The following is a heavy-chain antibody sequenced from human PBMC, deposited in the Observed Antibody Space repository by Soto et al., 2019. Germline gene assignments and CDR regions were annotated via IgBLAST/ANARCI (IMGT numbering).Heavy chain of an antibody. D-gene: IGHD1-1*01. CDR1: GFTFRDYA. CDR2: IPSDGSAQ. V-gene: IGHV3-30-3*01. CDR3: ARAVAGQVRSAWTWLDY. Sequence: QVQLVESGGGVVQPGRSLRLSCEASGFTFRDYAMHWVRQAPGKGLEWVAAIPSDGSAQHYAYSVKGRFSISRDNSKNTLSLQMNSLRPEDAALYYCARAVAGQVRSAWTWLDYWGQGTLVTVSS. J-gene: IGHJ4*02.